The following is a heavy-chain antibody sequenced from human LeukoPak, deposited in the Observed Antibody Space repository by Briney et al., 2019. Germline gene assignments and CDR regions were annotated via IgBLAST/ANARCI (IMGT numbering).Heavy chain of an antibody. CDR3: ASEGPVTGYFQH. CDR1: GFTFSSYA. V-gene: IGHV3-30-3*01. J-gene: IGHJ1*01. CDR2: ISYDGSNK. Sequence: GGSLTLSCAASGFTFSSYAMHWVRQAPGQGLEWVAVISYDGSNKYYADSVKGRFTISGDNSKNTLCLQMNSLRAEDTAVYYCASEGPVTGYFQHWGQGTLVTVSS. D-gene: IGHD3-10*01.